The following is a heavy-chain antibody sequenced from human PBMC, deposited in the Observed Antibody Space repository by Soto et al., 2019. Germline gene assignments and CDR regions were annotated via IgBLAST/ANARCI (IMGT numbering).Heavy chain of an antibody. CDR2: ISYDGSNK. D-gene: IGHD5-18*01. CDR3: ARDLIGYSYGFSFDY. CDR1: GFNFSKYA. Sequence: QVQLVESVGGVVQPGRSLRLACAASGFNFSKYAIHWVRQSPGKGLEWVAVISYDGSNKYYADSVKGRFTSSRANSQNTLYLQMNSLRNEDTAVYYWARDLIGYSYGFSFDYWGEGTLVTDSS. J-gene: IGHJ4*02. V-gene: IGHV3-30-3*01.